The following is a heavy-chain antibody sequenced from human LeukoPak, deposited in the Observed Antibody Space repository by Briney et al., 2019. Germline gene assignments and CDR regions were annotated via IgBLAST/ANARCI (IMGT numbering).Heavy chain of an antibody. J-gene: IGHJ6*02. CDR3: AKEFSPPNYYYYYGMDV. V-gene: IGHV3-30*02. CDR2: IRYDGSNK. Sequence: PGGSLRLSCAASGFTFSSYGMHWVRQAPGKGLEWVAFIRYDGSNKYYADSVKGRFTISRDNSKNTLYLQMNSLRAEDTAVYYCAKEFSPPNYYYYYGMDVWGQGTTATVSS. CDR1: GFTFSSYG.